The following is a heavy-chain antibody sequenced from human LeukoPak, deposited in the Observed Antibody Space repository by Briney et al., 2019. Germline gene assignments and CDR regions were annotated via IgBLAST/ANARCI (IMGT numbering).Heavy chain of an antibody. CDR2: IYPGDSDT. D-gene: IGHD3-22*01. V-gene: IGHV5-51*01. CDR3: ARLDSSGYYSCDY. J-gene: IGHJ4*02. Sequence: GESLKISCKGSGYSFTSYWIGWVRQMPGKGLEWMGIIYPGDSDTRYSPSFQGQVTISADKSITTAYLQWSSPEASYTAMYYCARLDSSGYYSCDYWGQGTLVTVSS. CDR1: GYSFTSYW.